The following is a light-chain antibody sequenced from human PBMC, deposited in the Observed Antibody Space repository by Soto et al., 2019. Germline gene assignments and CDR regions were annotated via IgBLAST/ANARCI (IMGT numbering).Light chain of an antibody. J-gene: IGLJ1*01. V-gene: IGLV1-44*01. CDR3: AAWDDSLNGYV. Sequence: QSVLTQPPSASGTPGQRVTISCSGSSSNIGSNTVNWYQQLPGTAPKLLIYSIYQRPSGVPDRFSGSKSGTSASLAISGLQSEDEADYYCAAWDDSLNGYVFGTGTKFTVL. CDR2: SIY. CDR1: SSNIGSNT.